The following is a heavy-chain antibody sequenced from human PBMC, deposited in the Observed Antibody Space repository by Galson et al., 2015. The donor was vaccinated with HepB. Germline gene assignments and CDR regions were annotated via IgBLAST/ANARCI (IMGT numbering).Heavy chain of an antibody. D-gene: IGHD3-10*01. CDR2: INQEGSEK. CDR1: GLIFSNYW. J-gene: IGHJ4*02. CDR3: STASGSGSDKAD. V-gene: IGHV3-7*03. Sequence: SLRLSCAASGLIFSNYWMTWVRQAPGKGLERVASINQEGSEKYYVDSMKGRFTISRDNAKNSLYLQMNSLRVEDTAVYYCSTASGSGSDKADWGQGTLVTV.